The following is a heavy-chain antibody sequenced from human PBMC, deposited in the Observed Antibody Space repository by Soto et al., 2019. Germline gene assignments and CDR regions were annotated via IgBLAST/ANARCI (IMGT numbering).Heavy chain of an antibody. D-gene: IGHD6-19*01. Sequence: VSVKVSCKASGYTFTGYYMHWVRQAPGQGLEWMGWINPNSGGTNYAQKFQGRVTMTRDTSISTAHMELRSLRSDDTAVYYCAREDSSGWYLNYYYGMDVWGQGTTVTVSS. J-gene: IGHJ6*02. V-gene: IGHV1-2*02. CDR3: AREDSSGWYLNYYYGMDV. CDR2: INPNSGGT. CDR1: GYTFTGYY.